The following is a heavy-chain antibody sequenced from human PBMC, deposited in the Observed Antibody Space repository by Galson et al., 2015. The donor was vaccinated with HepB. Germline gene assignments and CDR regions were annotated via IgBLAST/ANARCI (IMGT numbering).Heavy chain of an antibody. D-gene: IGHD2-2*01. J-gene: IGHJ3*02. CDR1: GGTFSSYA. V-gene: IGHV1-69*06. Sequence: SVKVSCKASGGTFSSYAISWVRQAPGQGLEWMGGIIPIFGTANYAQKFQGRVTITADKSTSTAYMELSSLRSEDTAVYYCARASNIVVVPAAPERRAFDIWGQGTMVTVSS. CDR2: IIPIFGTA. CDR3: ARASNIVVVPAAPERRAFDI.